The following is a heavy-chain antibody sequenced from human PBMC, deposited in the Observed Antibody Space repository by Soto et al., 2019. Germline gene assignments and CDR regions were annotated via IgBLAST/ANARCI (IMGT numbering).Heavy chain of an antibody. CDR2: ISYDETKK. CDR3: AKDFPLGYFDS. Sequence: GGSLRLSCAASGFTFSDYGMHWVRQAPGKGLEWVAVISYDETKKYYADSVKGRFTVSRDNSKNTLYLEMNSLRAEDTAVYYCAKDFPLGYFDSWGQGTLVTVSS. J-gene: IGHJ4*02. CDR1: GFTFSDYG. V-gene: IGHV3-30*18. D-gene: IGHD7-27*01.